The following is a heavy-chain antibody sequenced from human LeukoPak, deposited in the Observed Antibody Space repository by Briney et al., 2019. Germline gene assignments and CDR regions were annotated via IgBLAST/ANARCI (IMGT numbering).Heavy chain of an antibody. CDR2: INPSDGGT. J-gene: IGHJ4*02. CDR1: GYTLTGYY. Sequence: ASVSVSFKASGYTLTGYYLHWVRQAPGQGFEWMGWINPSDGGTNYAPKFQGRVTMTRDTSISTAFMDLSRLTSDDTAVYFCARSDKCTTCSIDYWGQGTLVIVSS. V-gene: IGHV1-2*02. D-gene: IGHD2-2*01. CDR3: ARSDKCTTCSIDY.